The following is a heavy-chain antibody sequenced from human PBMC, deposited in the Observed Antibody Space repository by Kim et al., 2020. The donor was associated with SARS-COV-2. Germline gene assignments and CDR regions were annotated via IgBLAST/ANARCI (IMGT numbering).Heavy chain of an antibody. CDR1: GGSISSGGYY. CDR3: ARVPGITGTTYDY. D-gene: IGHD1-7*01. Sequence: SETLSLTCTVSGGSISSGGYYWSWIRQHPGKGLEWIGYIYYSGSTYYNPSLKSRVTISVDTSKNQFSLKLSSVTAADTAVYYCARVPGITGTTYDYWGQGTLVTVSS. V-gene: IGHV4-31*03. J-gene: IGHJ4*02. CDR2: IYYSGST.